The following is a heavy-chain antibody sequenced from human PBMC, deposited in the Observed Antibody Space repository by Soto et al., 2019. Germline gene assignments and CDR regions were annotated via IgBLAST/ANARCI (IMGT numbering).Heavy chain of an antibody. CDR2: IYSGGST. CDR3: ARALNPNPNVGPFDP. CDR1: GFTVSSNY. J-gene: IGHJ5*02. Sequence: GGSLRLSCAASGFTVSSNYMSWVRQAPGKGLEWVSVIYSGGSTYYADSVKGRFTISRDNSKNTLYLQMNSLRAEDTAVYYCARALNPNPNVGPFDPWGQGTLVTVSS. V-gene: IGHV3-53*01. D-gene: IGHD1-1*01.